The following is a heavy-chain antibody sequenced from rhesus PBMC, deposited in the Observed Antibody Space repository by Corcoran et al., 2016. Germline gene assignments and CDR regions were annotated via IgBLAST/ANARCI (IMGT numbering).Heavy chain of an antibody. J-gene: IGHJ3*01. CDR3: AGRSGREARAFDF. V-gene: IGHV4S10*01. Sequence: QVQLQESGPGVVKPSETLSLTCAVSGGSISDSYRWSWIRQPPGKGLEWIGYIYGSSTSTNYNPSLKSRITMSKDTSKNQFSLRLSSVTAADTAVYYCAGRSGREARAFDFWGQGLRVTVSS. CDR2: IYGSSTST. CDR1: GGSISDSYR. D-gene: IGHD3-16*01.